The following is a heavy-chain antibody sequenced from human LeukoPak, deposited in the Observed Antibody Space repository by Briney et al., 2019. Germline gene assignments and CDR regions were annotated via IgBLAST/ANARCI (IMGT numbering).Heavy chain of an antibody. CDR1: GYTFTTSW. D-gene: IGHD2-15*01. CDR2: IYPGDSDT. Sequence: GESLKISCKASGYTFTTSWIGWVRQMPGKGLEYMGIIYPGDSDTRYSPSFQGQVTISADKSISTAYMQWNSLKASDTAMYYCARLGYCSSGGCFSRGYFQDRGQGTLVTVSS. J-gene: IGHJ1*01. V-gene: IGHV5-51*01. CDR3: ARLGYCSSGGCFSRGYFQD.